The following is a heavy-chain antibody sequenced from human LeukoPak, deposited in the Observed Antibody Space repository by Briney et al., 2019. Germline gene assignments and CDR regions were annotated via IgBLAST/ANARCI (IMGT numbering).Heavy chain of an antibody. Sequence: GGSLRLSCAASGFTVSSKYMSWVRQAPGKGLEWVSVIYSGGSTYYAASVRGRFTISRDNSKNTLYLQMNSLGAEDTAVYYCARHTNDYLLNTFDSWGQGTLVTVSS. CDR1: GFTVSSKY. CDR2: IYSGGST. J-gene: IGHJ4*02. CDR3: ARHTNDYLLNTFDS. V-gene: IGHV3-53*01. D-gene: IGHD1-1*01.